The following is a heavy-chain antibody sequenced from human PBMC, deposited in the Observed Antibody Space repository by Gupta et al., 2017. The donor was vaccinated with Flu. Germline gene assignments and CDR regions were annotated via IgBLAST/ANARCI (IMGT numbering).Heavy chain of an antibody. V-gene: IGHV4-59*01. CDR1: GGSISSYY. J-gene: IGHJ4*02. D-gene: IGHD1-1*01. Sequence: QVQLQESGPGLVKPSETLSLTCTVSGGSISSYYWSWIRQPPGKGLEWIGYIYYSGSTNYNPSLKSRVTISVDTSKNQFSLKLSSVTAADTAVYYCARARRDGYNYNYFDYWGQGTLVTVSS. CDR3: ARARRDGYNYNYFDY. CDR2: IYYSGST.